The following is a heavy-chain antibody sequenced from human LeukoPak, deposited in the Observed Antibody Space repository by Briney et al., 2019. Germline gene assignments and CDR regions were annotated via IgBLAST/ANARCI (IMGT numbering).Heavy chain of an antibody. CDR2: IYYSGST. CDR3: AREGNYYDSSDTGGY. J-gene: IGHJ4*02. Sequence: KPSQTLSLTCTVSGGSISSGDYYWSWIRQPPGKGLEWIGYIYYSGSTYYIPSLKSRVTISVDTSKNQFSLKLSSVTAADTAVYYCAREGNYYDSSDTGGYWGQGTLVTVSS. V-gene: IGHV4-30-4*01. CDR1: GGSISSGDYY. D-gene: IGHD3-22*01.